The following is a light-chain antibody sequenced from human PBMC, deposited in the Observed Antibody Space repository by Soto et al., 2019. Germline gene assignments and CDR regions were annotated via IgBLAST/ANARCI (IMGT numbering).Light chain of an antibody. V-gene: IGLV2-14*01. CDR3: SSLTSTNTLA. J-gene: IGLJ2*01. Sequence: QSALTQPASVSGSPGQSITISCTGTSSDVGGYNYVSWYQQHPGKAPKLMIYEVSYRPSGVSNRFSGSKSSNTASLTISGLQAEDEAGYYCSSLTSTNTLAFGGGTKLTVL. CDR1: SSDVGGYNY. CDR2: EVS.